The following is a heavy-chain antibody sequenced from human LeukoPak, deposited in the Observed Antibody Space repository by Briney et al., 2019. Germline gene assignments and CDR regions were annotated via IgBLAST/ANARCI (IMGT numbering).Heavy chain of an antibody. CDR2: ISYDGSNK. CDR1: GFTFSSYA. D-gene: IGHD3-22*01. V-gene: IGHV3-30-3*01. J-gene: IGHJ4*02. Sequence: GGSLRLSCAASGFTFSSYAMHWVRQAPGKGLEWVAVISYDGSNKYYADSVKGRFTISRDNAKNTVYLQMNSLRVEDTAVYYCAKDGVLTMIVVVTGYFDYWGQGTLVTVSS. CDR3: AKDGVLTMIVVVTGYFDY.